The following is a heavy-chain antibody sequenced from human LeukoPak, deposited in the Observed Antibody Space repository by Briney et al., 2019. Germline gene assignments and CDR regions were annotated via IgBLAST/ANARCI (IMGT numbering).Heavy chain of an antibody. CDR1: GGSISSGSYY. CDR2: IYTSGST. Sequence: SQTLSLTCTVSGGSISSGSYYWSWIRQPAGKGLEWIGRIYTSGSTNYNPSLKSRVTISVDTSKNQFSLKLSSVTAADTAVYYCARVGYPKVGRYYYYYMDVWGKGTTVTVSS. J-gene: IGHJ6*03. CDR3: ARVGYPKVGRYYYYYMDV. V-gene: IGHV4-61*02. D-gene: IGHD5-18*01.